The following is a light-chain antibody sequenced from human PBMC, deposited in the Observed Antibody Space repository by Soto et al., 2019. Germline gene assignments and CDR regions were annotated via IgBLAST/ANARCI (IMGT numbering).Light chain of an antibody. Sequence: EIVLTQSPGTLSLSPGERATLSCRASQSVRNNYLAWYQQKPGQAPRLLVYGASNRATGIPARFSGSGSGTDFTLTISRLEAEDFAVYYCQQYGSSPQNTFGQGTKLEIK. CDR3: QQYGSSPQNT. CDR2: GAS. V-gene: IGKV3-20*01. J-gene: IGKJ2*01. CDR1: QSVRNNY.